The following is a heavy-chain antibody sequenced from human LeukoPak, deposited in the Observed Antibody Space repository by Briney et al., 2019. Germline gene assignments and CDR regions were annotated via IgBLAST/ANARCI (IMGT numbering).Heavy chain of an antibody. V-gene: IGHV3-7*01. CDR1: GFTFSSYW. D-gene: IGHD2/OR15-2a*01. CDR3: ARASRTSTYPNWFDP. CDR2: IKQDGSEK. Sequence: GGSLRLSCAASGFTFSSYWMSWVRQAPGKGLEWVANIKQDGSEKYYADSVKGRFTISRDNAKNSLCLQMNSLRAEDTAVYYCARASRTSTYPNWFDPWGQGTLVTVSS. J-gene: IGHJ5*02.